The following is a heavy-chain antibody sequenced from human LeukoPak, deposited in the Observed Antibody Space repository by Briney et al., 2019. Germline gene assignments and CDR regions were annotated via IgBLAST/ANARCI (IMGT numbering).Heavy chain of an antibody. V-gene: IGHV4-59*01. Sequence: ETLSLTCTVSGGSINNYFCTWIRQSPGKGLEWIGYAWYSGTTNYNPSLKSRVTISVDMSKNQFSLKLNSVTAADTAVYYCATLFGFSGYFDYWGQGYPVSVSS. CDR1: GGSINNYF. D-gene: IGHD3-10*02. CDR3: ATLFGFSGYFDY. J-gene: IGHJ4*02. CDR2: AWYSGTT.